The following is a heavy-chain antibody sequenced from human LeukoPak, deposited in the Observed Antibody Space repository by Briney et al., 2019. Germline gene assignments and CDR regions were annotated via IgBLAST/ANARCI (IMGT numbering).Heavy chain of an antibody. CDR2: ISGSGGST. V-gene: IGHV3-23*01. CDR1: GITFSDHY. J-gene: IGHJ3*02. Sequence: PGGSLRLSCAASGITFSDHYMSWIRQAPGKGLEWVSAISGSGGSTYYADSVKGRFTISRDNSKNTLYLQMNSLRAEDTAVYYCAKYTDSSGYYYGYDAFDIWGQGTMVTVSS. D-gene: IGHD3-22*01. CDR3: AKYTDSSGYYYGYDAFDI.